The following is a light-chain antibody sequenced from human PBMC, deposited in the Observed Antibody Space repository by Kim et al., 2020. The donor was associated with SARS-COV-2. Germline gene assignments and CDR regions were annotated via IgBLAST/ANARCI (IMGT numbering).Light chain of an antibody. CDR1: SLRSYY. CDR3: NSRDSSGNLNWV. J-gene: IGLJ3*02. V-gene: IGLV3-19*01. Sequence: LGQTVRIKCQGDSLRSYYANWFQQKPGQAPVLVVYDKNNRPSGIPDRFSGSSSGNTASLTITGAQAEDDADYYCNSRDSSGNLNWVFGGGTKLTVL. CDR2: DKN.